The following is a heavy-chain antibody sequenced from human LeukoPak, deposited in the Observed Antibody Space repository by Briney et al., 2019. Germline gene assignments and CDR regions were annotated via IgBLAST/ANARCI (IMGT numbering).Heavy chain of an antibody. J-gene: IGHJ4*02. V-gene: IGHV3-53*01. CDR2: IYSGGST. CDR3: ARALTSDY. CDR1: GFTVSSNY. Sequence: GGSLRLSCAASGFTVSSNYMSWVRQAPGKGLEWVSVIYSGGSTYYADSVKGRFIISRDKSKNMVYLQMNSLRADDTAVYYCARALTSDYWGQGTLVTVSS.